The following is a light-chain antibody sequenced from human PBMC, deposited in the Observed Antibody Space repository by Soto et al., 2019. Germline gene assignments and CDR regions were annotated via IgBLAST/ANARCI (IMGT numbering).Light chain of an antibody. V-gene: IGKV3-15*01. J-gene: IGKJ4*01. CDR1: QSVSSK. Sequence: ETVMTQSPATLSVSPGETATLSCGASQSVSSKLAWYQQKPGQAPRLLIYDASTRATGVPARFSGSGSGTEFTLTISGLQSEDFAISYCQQYHNWPPATFGGGTKVEIK. CDR2: DAS. CDR3: QQYHNWPPAT.